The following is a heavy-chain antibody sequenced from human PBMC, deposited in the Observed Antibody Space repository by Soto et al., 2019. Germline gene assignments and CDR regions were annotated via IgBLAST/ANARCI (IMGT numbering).Heavy chain of an antibody. CDR3: AASIFYYGMDV. Sequence: GESLKISCKGSGYTFTNYWIGWVRQMPGKGLEWMGIIYPGDSDTKYNPSFQGQVTISADKSIATTYLQWSSLKASDTAIYYCAASIFYYGMDVWGQGTTVTVSS. CDR1: GYTFTNYW. V-gene: IGHV5-51*01. CDR2: IYPGDSDT. J-gene: IGHJ6*02.